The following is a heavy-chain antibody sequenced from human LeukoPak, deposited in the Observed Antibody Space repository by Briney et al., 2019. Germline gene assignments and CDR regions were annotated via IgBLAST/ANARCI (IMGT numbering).Heavy chain of an antibody. CDR1: GFTFSDYY. J-gene: IGHJ4*02. D-gene: IGHD2-21*01. V-gene: IGHV3-11*04. Sequence: PGGSLRLSCAASGFTFSDYYMSWIRQAPGKGLEWVSYISSSGSTIHYADSVKGRFTISRDNAKDSLYLQMKSLRVEDTAVYYCARVGPTSCGGSCPFDYWGQGTLVTVSS. CDR3: ARVGPTSCGGSCPFDY. CDR2: ISSSGSTI.